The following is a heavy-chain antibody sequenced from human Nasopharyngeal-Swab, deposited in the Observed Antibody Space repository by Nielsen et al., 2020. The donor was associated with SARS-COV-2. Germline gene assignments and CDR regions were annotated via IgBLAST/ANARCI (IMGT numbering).Heavy chain of an antibody. D-gene: IGHD5-18*01. CDR3: ARDGGGYTGWFDP. J-gene: IGHJ5*02. CDR1: GGSISSYY. Sequence: SETLSLTCTVSGGSISSYYWSWIRQPPGKGLEWIGYIYYSGSTNYNPPLKSRVTISVDTSKNQFSLKLSSVTAADTAVYYCARDGGGYTGWFDPWGQGTLVTVSS. V-gene: IGHV4-59*12. CDR2: IYYSGST.